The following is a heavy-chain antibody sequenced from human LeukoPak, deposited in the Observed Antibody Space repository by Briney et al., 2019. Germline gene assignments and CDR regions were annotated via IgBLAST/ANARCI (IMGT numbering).Heavy chain of an antibody. CDR2: ISGSGSNT. J-gene: IGHJ4*02. Sequence: GGSLRLSCAASGFTFSSYAMSWVRQAPGKGLEWVSGISGSGSNTYHADSVKGRFTISRDNSENTLYLQMNSLRAEDTAVYYCAKATGYLLWGQGTLVIVSS. CDR3: AKATGYLL. D-gene: IGHD1-14*01. CDR1: GFTFSSYA. V-gene: IGHV3-23*01.